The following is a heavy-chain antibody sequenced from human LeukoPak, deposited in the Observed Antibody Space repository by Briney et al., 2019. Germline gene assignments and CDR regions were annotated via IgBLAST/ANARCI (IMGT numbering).Heavy chain of an antibody. CDR2: ISYDGSNK. Sequence: GGSLRLSCAASGFTFSSYGMHWVRQAPGKGLEWVAVISYDGSNKYYADSVKGRFTISRDNSKNTLYLQMNSLRAEDTAVYYCACGGSGSYHNAWFDPWGQGTLVTVSS. CDR1: GFTFSSYG. CDR3: ACGGSGSYHNAWFDP. V-gene: IGHV3-30*03. J-gene: IGHJ5*02. D-gene: IGHD3-10*01.